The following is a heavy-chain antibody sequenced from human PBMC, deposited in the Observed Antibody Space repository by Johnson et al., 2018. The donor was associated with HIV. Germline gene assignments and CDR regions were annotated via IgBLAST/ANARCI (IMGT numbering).Heavy chain of an antibody. CDR3: AMLFLHAFDI. J-gene: IGHJ3*02. V-gene: IGHV3-66*02. CDR2: IYSGGST. CDR1: GFTVSSNY. Sequence: VQLVESGGGLVQPGGSLRLSCAASGFTVSSNYMSWVRQAPGKGLEWVSIIYSGGSTYYADSVKGRFTISRDNSKNTLYLQMNSLRPEDTAVYYCAMLFLHAFDIWGQGTMVIVSS. D-gene: IGHD3-10*01.